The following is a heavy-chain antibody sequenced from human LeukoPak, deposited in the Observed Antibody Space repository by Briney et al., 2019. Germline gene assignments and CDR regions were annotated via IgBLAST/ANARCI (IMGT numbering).Heavy chain of an antibody. D-gene: IGHD2/OR15-2a*01. CDR3: ARGENTWRNWLDP. V-gene: IGHV1-46*01. CDR1: GYTFTNYY. Sequence: GASVNVSCEASGYTFTNYYMHWVRQAPGQGLEWMGIINPSGGSTSYAQKFQGRVTMTRDTSTSTVYMEMSSLRSDDTAVYYCARGENTWRNWLDPWGLGTLVTVSS. CDR2: INPSGGST. J-gene: IGHJ5*02.